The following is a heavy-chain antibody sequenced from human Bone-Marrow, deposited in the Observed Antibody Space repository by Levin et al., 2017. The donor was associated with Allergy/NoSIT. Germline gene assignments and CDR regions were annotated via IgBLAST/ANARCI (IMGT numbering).Heavy chain of an antibody. CDR1: GFTFSSQG. V-gene: IGHV3-23*01. J-gene: IGHJ4*02. CDR2: ISTSGDYR. D-gene: IGHD4-17*01. Sequence: GESLKISCAASGFTFSSQGMAWVRQAPGKALEWISGISTSGDYRTYSDSVKGRFTVSRDNSKDTLDLQMNSLTAEDTAVYYCATRKTVNMGLDYWGQGTLVTVSS. CDR3: ATRKTVNMGLDY.